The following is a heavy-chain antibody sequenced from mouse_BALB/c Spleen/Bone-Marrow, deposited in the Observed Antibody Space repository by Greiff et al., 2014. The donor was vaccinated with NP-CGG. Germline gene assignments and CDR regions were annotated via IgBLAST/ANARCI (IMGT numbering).Heavy chain of an antibody. D-gene: IGHD1-1*01. CDR3: ARSYYGNYYAMDY. V-gene: IGHV1-67*01. J-gene: IGHJ4*01. CDR2: ISTYSGNT. Sequence: QVQLQQPGPELVRPGVSVKISCKGSGYTFTDYAMHWVKQSHAKSLEWIGVISTYSGNTNYNQKFKGKATMTVDKSSSTAYTELARLTSEDSAIYYCARSYYGNYYAMDYWGQGTSVTVSS. CDR1: GYTFTDYA.